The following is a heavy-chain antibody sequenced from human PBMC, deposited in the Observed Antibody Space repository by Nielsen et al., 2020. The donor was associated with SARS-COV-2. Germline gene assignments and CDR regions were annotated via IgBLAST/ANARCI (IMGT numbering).Heavy chain of an antibody. J-gene: IGHJ4*02. CDR2: IKSESDGGTT. V-gene: IGHV3-15*01. D-gene: IGHD2-15*01. Sequence: GESLKISCAASGFTFSNAWMSWVRQAPGKGPEWVGRIKSESDGGTTEYTAPVKDRFTISRDDSKNTLYLQMNSLKIEDTGVYYCTTDSIILFVAPTEFDYWVQGTLVTVSS. CDR3: TTDSIILFVAPTEFDY. CDR1: GFTFSNAW.